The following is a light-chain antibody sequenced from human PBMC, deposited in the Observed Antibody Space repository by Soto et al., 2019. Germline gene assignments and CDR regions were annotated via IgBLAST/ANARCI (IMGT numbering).Light chain of an antibody. CDR2: DAS. J-gene: IGKJ3*01. V-gene: IGKV3-15*01. Sequence: EIVMTQSPASLSVSPGERVTLSCRASQTIRSTLAWYQQKPGQGPRLIIYDASNRETGIPARFSGSGSGTEFTLTISSLQSEDFAVYYCQQYNNWTPTFGPGTKVDIK. CDR1: QTIRST. CDR3: QQYNNWTPT.